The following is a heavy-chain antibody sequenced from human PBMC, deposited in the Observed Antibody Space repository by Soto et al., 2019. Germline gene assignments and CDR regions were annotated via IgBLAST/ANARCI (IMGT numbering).Heavy chain of an antibody. CDR3: ASCPSGYDPNWFAP. V-gene: IGHV4-34*01. Sequence: SETLSLTCAVYGGSFSGYYWSWIRQPPGKGLEWIGEINHSGSTNYNPSLKSRVTIYIDTFKNQFSLTLNSVTAADSAVYYCASCPSGYDPNWFAPWGQGTLVTVSS. CDR2: INHSGST. CDR1: GGSFSGYY. J-gene: IGHJ5*02. D-gene: IGHD5-12*01.